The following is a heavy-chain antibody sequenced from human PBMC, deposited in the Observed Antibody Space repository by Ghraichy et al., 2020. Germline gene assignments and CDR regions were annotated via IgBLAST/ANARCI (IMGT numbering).Heavy chain of an antibody. CDR1: GFTFSSYA. Sequence: SCAASGFTFSSYAMHWVRQAPGKGLEYVSAISNNGGSTYYANSVKGRFTISRDNSKNTLDLQMGSLRAEDMAVYYCARDCGGDCPNPDYWGQGTLVTVSS. V-gene: IGHV3-64*01. CDR2: ISNNGGST. CDR3: ARDCGGDCPNPDY. D-gene: IGHD2-21*02. J-gene: IGHJ4*02.